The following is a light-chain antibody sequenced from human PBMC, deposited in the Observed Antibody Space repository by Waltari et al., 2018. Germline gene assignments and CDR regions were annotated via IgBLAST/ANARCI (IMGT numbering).Light chain of an antibody. CDR2: WAS. Sequence: DIVMTQSPDSLAVSPCERATIHCKSIQSVLHSSHHNNYLAWYQQKPGQPPKLLIYWASTRESGVPDRFSGSGSGTDFTLTISSLQAEDVAVYYCQQYYSIPITFGQGTRLEIK. CDR1: QSVLHSSHHNNY. CDR3: QQYYSIPIT. J-gene: IGKJ5*01. V-gene: IGKV4-1*01.